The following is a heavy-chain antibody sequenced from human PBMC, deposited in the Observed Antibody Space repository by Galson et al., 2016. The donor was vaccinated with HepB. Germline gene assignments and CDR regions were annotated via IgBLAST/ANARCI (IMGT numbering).Heavy chain of an antibody. D-gene: IGHD3-10*01. CDR2: VYYCVSR. CDR3: AKETYYGSGRELPCHGLDV. CDR1: GGSIKSAAYY. J-gene: IGHJ6*04. Sequence: TLSLTCSVSGGSIKSAAYYWNWIRHHPGKGLEWIGYVYYCVSRYLNPSLRSRLSISTDTSKNQFSLGLRSVTAADTAVYDCAKETYYGSGRELPCHGLDVWGTGTTVIVSS. V-gene: IGHV4-31*03.